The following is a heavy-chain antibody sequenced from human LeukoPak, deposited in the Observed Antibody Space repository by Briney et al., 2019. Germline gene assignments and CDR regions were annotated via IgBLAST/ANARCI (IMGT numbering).Heavy chain of an antibody. CDR1: GFTFSTYN. CDR2: ISSSNTYI. V-gene: IGHV3-21*04. J-gene: IGHJ4*02. D-gene: IGHD5-18*01. Sequence: GGSLRLSCTASGFTFSTYNMNWVRQAPGKGLEWVSSISSSNTYIYYANSLKGRFTISRDNAKNSLYLQMNSLRAEDTAVYYCARGGYSYGYFDYWGQGTLVTVSS. CDR3: ARGGYSYGYFDY.